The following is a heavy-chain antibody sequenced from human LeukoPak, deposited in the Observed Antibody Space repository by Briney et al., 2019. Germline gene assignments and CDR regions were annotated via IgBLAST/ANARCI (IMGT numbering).Heavy chain of an antibody. CDR1: GGSISSYY. J-gene: IGHJ4*02. CDR3: ARVDLWAAGAPGDY. CDR2: IYTSGST. Sequence: KPSETLSLTCTVSGGSISSYYWSSIRQPAGKGLEWIGRIYTSGSTNYNPSLKSRVTMSVDTSKNQFSLKLSSVTAADTAVYYCARVDLWAAGAPGDYWGQGTLVTVSS. D-gene: IGHD3-3*01. V-gene: IGHV4-4*07.